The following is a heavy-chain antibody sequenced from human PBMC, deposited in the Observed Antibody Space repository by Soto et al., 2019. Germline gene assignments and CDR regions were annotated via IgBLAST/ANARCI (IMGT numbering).Heavy chain of an antibody. Sequence: QVQLVESGGGVVQPGRSLRLSCAASGFTFSSYGMHWVRQAPGKGLEWVAVIWYDGSNKYYADSVKGRFTISRDNSKNTLYLQMARLRAEDTAVYYCARDGGDGSWCYYYGMDVWGQGTTVTVSS. CDR3: ARDGGDGSWCYYYGMDV. J-gene: IGHJ6*02. CDR2: IWYDGSNK. D-gene: IGHD2-21*02. V-gene: IGHV3-33*01. CDR1: GFTFSSYG.